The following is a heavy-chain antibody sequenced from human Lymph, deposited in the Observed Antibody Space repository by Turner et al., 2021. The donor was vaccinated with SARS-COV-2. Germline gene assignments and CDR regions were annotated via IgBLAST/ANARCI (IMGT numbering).Heavy chain of an antibody. CDR1: GGTFSSYA. CDR2: IIPMLDIA. J-gene: IGHJ4*02. D-gene: IGHD1-20*01. Sequence: QVQLVQSGAGVKKPGSSVKFSFKASGGTFSSYAISWVRQAPGQGLEWMGGIIPMLDIANYAQKFQGRVTITADKSTSTAYMELSSLRYEDTAVYYCARDVTGPLGYWGQGTLVTVSS. V-gene: IGHV1-69*10. CDR3: ARDVTGPLGY.